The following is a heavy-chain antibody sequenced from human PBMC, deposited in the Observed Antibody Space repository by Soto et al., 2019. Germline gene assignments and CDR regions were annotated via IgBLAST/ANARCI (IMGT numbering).Heavy chain of an antibody. CDR1: GGTFSSYA. CDR2: IIPIFGTA. V-gene: IGHV1-69*05. J-gene: IGHJ6*02. Sequence: QVQLVQSGAEVKKPGSSVKVSCKASGGTFSSYAISWVRQAPGQGLEWMGGIIPIFGTANYAQKFQGRVTXPXXXAXXTAYMALSSLRSEDTAVYYCARHPGGRGYYYGMDVWGQGTTVTVSS. D-gene: IGHD2-15*01. CDR3: ARHPGGRGYYYGMDV.